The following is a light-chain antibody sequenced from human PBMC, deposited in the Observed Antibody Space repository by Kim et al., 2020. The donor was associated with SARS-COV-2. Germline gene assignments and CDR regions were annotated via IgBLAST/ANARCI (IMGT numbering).Light chain of an antibody. V-gene: IGLV3-21*04. Sequence: PGKKGRVTRGGNHIGSKSVHWYQQKPGQATVLVIYYDSDRPSGIPERFSGSNSGNTATLTISRVEAGDEADYYCQVWDSSSDHVVFGGGTQLTVL. CDR2: YDS. CDR1: HIGSKS. J-gene: IGLJ2*01. CDR3: QVWDSSSDHVV.